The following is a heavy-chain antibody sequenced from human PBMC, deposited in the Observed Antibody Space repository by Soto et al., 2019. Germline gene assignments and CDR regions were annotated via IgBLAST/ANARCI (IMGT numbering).Heavy chain of an antibody. Sequence: GESLKISCKGSGYSSTSYWIGWVRQMPGKGLEWMGIIYPGDSDTRYSPSFQGQVTISADKSISTAYLQWSSLKASDTAMYYCARRSGGSWERYYYYGMDVWGQGTTVTVSS. J-gene: IGHJ6*02. CDR3: ARRSGGSWERYYYYGMDV. CDR2: IYPGDSDT. V-gene: IGHV5-51*01. D-gene: IGHD2-15*01. CDR1: GYSSTSYW.